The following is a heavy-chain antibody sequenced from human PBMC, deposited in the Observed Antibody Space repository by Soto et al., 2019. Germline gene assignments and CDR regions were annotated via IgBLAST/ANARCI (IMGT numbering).Heavy chain of an antibody. Sequence: ASVKVSCKASGYTFTSYGISWVRQAPGQGLEWMGWISAYNGNTNYAQKLQGRVTMTTDTSTSTAYMELRSLRSDDTAVYYRARDRGIVVVPAADYWGQGTLVTVSS. D-gene: IGHD2-2*01. CDR1: GYTFTSYG. CDR3: ARDRGIVVVPAADY. J-gene: IGHJ4*02. CDR2: ISAYNGNT. V-gene: IGHV1-18*01.